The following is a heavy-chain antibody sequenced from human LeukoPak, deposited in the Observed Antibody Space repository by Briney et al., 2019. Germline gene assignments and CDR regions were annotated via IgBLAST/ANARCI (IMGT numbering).Heavy chain of an antibody. CDR2: ISYDGTNK. Sequence: HPGGSLRLSCAGSGFTFSNYGMHWVRQAPGKGPEWVAVISYDGTNKYYADCVKGRFTISRDNSKNTVYLQMNSLRAEDTAVYYCARDNRSLRYFKGAYYYYGMDVWGQGTTVTVSS. V-gene: IGHV3-30*03. J-gene: IGHJ6*02. D-gene: IGHD3-9*01. CDR1: GFTFSNYG. CDR3: ARDNRSLRYFKGAYYYYGMDV.